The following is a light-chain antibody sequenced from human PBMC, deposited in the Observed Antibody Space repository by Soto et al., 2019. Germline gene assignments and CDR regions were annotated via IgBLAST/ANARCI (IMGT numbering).Light chain of an antibody. J-gene: IGKJ3*01. V-gene: IGKV1-16*01. Sequence: DIQMTQSPSILSASVGDRVTITCRASQTISNDLTWFQQQPGKTPKSLIYDAFTLQSGVPSRFSGSGSGTEFTLTISSLQPEDFATYYCLQYTTHPFTFGPGTKVDIK. CDR2: DAF. CDR1: QTISND. CDR3: LQYTTHPFT.